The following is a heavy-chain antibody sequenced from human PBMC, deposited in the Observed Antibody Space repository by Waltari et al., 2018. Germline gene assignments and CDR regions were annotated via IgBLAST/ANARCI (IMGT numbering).Heavy chain of an antibody. Sequence: DVRLVESGGGLVQPGGSPNLPCATSGFTLRSYGMNWVRQAPGKGLEWVSYISTSGSTIYYADSVWGRFTISRDTANNSLYLQMNNLRAEDTAVYYCARQFAYWGQGALVTVSS. V-gene: IGHV3-48*03. CDR1: GFTLRSYG. CDR2: ISTSGSTI. CDR3: ARQFAY. J-gene: IGHJ4*02.